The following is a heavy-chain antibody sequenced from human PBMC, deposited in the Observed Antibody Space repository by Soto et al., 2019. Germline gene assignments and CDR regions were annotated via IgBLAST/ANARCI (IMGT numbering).Heavy chain of an antibody. D-gene: IGHD2-2*01. J-gene: IGHJ6*02. Sequence: VQLLESGGGLVQPGGSLRLSCAASGFTFSSYAMHWVRQAPGKGLEWVAVISYDGSNKYYADSVKGRFTISRDNSKNTLYLQMNSLRVEDTAVYNCARVRDQLLFYYYYGMDVWGQGTTVTVSS. V-gene: IGHV3-30-3*01. CDR2: ISYDGSNK. CDR3: ARVRDQLLFYYYYGMDV. CDR1: GFTFSSYA.